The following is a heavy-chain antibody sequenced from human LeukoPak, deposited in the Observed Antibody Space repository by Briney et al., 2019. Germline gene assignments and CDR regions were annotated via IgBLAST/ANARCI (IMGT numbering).Heavy chain of an antibody. CDR2: IQQDGSEK. CDR3: ARLRYTYGKNFDY. Sequence: PGGSLRLSCEASGFTFKAYWMSRVRQAPGTGLEWVANIQQDGSEKNYVDSVKGRFTISRDNARNSLYLEMNSPRAEDTAVYYCARLRYTYGKNFDYWGQGTLVTVSS. D-gene: IGHD5-18*01. CDR1: GFTFKAYW. V-gene: IGHV3-7*01. J-gene: IGHJ4*02.